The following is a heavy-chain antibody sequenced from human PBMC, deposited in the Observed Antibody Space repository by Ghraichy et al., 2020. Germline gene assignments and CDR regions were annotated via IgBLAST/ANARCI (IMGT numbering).Heavy chain of an antibody. CDR2: IISSSNTI. CDR1: GFTFNNYA. J-gene: IGHJ6*02. Sequence: GGSLRLSCAASGFTFNNYAMNWVRQAPGKGLEWVSYIISSSNTIYYADSVKGRFTISRVNAKNSLYLQMTSVRDEDTAVYYCASDGRWYYGMDVWGQGTTVAVSS. D-gene: IGHD4-23*01. V-gene: IGHV3-48*02. CDR3: ASDGRWYYGMDV.